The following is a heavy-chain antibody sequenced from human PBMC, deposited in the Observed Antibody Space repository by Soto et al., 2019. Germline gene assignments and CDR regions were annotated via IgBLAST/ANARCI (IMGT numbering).Heavy chain of an antibody. CDR3: ELTMVRGVIWNYYYGMDV. D-gene: IGHD3-10*01. V-gene: IGHV1-69*02. Sequence: QVQLVQSGAEVKKPGSSVKVSCKASGGTFSSYTISWVRQAPGQGLEWMGRIIPILGIANYAQKFQGRVTITADKHTSTAYMELSSLRSEDTAVYYCELTMVRGVIWNYYYGMDVWGQGTTVTVSS. J-gene: IGHJ6*02. CDR2: IIPILGIA. CDR1: GGTFSSYT.